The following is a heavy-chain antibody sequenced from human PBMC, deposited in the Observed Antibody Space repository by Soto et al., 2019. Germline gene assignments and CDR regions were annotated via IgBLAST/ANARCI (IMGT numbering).Heavy chain of an antibody. Sequence: EVQLLESGGGLVQPGGSLRLSCAASGFTFSTYVMSWVRQAPGKGLEWVSTISGSTYYADSVKGRFTISRDNSKNTLYLQMNSLRAEDTAVYYCAKRAMFGTTRLCYFDSWGQGSLVTVSS. V-gene: IGHV3-23*01. CDR3: AKRAMFGTTRLCYFDS. CDR2: ISGST. D-gene: IGHD1-7*01. J-gene: IGHJ4*02. CDR1: GFTFSTYV.